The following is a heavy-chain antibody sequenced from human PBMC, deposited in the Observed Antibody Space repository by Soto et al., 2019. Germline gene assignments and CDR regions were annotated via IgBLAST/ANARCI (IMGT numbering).Heavy chain of an antibody. Sequence: VGSLRLSCAGPGFTFNDHTMHWVRQIPGKGLEWVSLITWDGDSAFYADSVKGRFTISRDNSKNSLYLQMDSLRTEDTALYYCAKEKNRIFDYWGQGTLVTVSS. CDR1: GFTFNDHT. J-gene: IGHJ4*02. CDR2: ITWDGDSA. CDR3: AKEKNRIFDY. V-gene: IGHV3-43*01.